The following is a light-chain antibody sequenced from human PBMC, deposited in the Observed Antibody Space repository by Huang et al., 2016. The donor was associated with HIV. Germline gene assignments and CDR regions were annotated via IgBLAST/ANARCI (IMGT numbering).Light chain of an antibody. CDR2: AAS. J-gene: IGKJ1*01. CDR1: QGIRNS. CDR3: QQYHSSWT. V-gene: IGKV1-NL1*01. Sequence: DIQMTQSPLSLSASVGDRVTITCRASQGIRNSLAWYQQKPGKAPKLLVYAASRLESGVPSWFSGSGSGTNFTLTISSLQPEDFAIYYCQQYHSSWTFGQGTKVEIK.